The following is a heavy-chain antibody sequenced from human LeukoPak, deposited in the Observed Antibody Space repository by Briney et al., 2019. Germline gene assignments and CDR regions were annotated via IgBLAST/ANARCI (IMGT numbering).Heavy chain of an antibody. J-gene: IGHJ6*03. CDR2: IYHSGST. Sequence: SETLSLTCTVSGYSISSGYYWGWIRQPPGKGLEWIGGIYHSGSTYYNPSLKSRVTISVDKSKNQFSLKLSSVTAADTAVYYCASVSYYYYYLDVWGKGTTVTVSS. V-gene: IGHV4-38-2*02. CDR1: GYSISSGYY. CDR3: ASVSYYYYYLDV.